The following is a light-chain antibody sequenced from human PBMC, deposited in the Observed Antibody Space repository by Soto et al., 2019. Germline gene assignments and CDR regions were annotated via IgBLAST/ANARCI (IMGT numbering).Light chain of an antibody. V-gene: IGLV2-14*01. CDR2: EVS. CDR1: SSDVGGYNY. Sequence: QSALTQPASVSRSPGQSITISCTGTSSDVGGYNYVSWYQQHPGKAPKLMIYEVSNRPSGVSNRFSASKSGNTASLTISGLQAEDEADYYCSSYTSSSTLVVFGGGTKLTVL. J-gene: IGLJ2*01. CDR3: SSYTSSSTLVV.